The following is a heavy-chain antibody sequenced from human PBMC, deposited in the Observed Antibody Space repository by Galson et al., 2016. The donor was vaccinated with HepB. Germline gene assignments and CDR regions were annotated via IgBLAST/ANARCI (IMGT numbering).Heavy chain of an antibody. J-gene: IGHJ6*02. CDR3: ARAYFAHGLDV. CDR1: GFTVSNNY. Sequence: SLRLSCAASGFTVSNNYMDWVRQAPGKGLEWVGHSTHRPSGFTTEYAASLEGRFSISRDDSKNSLYLQLNNLKLEDTAVYYCARAYFAHGLDVWGQGTTVIVSS. D-gene: IGHD3-9*01. V-gene: IGHV3-72*01. CDR2: STHRPSGFTT.